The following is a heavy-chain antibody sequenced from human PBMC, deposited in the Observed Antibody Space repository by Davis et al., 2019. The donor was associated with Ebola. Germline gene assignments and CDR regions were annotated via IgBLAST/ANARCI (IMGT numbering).Heavy chain of an antibody. V-gene: IGHV3-23*01. Sequence: GESPKISCAASGFLFSSYAMSWVRQAPGGGLEWVSSISASGGATFYADSVKGRIVMSRDNSNDTLYLRMNNLRAEDTAIYYCAKDLTSYYGSGDFFDYWGQGILVTVSS. J-gene: IGHJ4*02. CDR2: ISASGGAT. D-gene: IGHD3-10*01. CDR3: AKDLTSYYGSGDFFDY. CDR1: GFLFSSYA.